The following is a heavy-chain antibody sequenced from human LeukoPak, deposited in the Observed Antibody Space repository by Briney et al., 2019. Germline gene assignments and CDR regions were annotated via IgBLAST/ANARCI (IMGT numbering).Heavy chain of an antibody. D-gene: IGHD3-10*01. CDR1: GFSLYNYG. J-gene: IGHJ4*02. V-gene: IGHV3-23*01. CDR3: AKSYGSGSPERGYFDY. CDR2: LGGSDGTA. Sequence: GGSLRLSCAASGFSLYNYGMSWVRQAPGKGLEWVSGLGGSDGTAYYADSVQGRLTISRDNSNNTLYLQMNSLRVDDTAVYYCAKSYGSGSPERGYFDYWGQGTLVTVSS.